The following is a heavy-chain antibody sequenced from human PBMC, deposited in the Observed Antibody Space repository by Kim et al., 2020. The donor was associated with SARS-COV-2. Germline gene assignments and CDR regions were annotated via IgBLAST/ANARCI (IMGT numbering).Heavy chain of an antibody. V-gene: IGHV4-59*08. Sequence: SETLSLTCTVSGGSISSNYWSWIWKPPGTGLEWIGYFYYSGSTNYNPSPKSRVTISVDTSKNQFSLTLSPVSAADTAVYYCASHFGVVMGNWFDPWGQGTLVTVSS. CDR1: GGSISSNY. CDR2: FYYSGST. CDR3: ASHFGVVMGNWFDP. J-gene: IGHJ5*02. D-gene: IGHD3-3*01.